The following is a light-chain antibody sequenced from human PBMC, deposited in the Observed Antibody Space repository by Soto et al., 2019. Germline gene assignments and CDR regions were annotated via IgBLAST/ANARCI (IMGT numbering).Light chain of an antibody. CDR1: QSVSSTY. J-gene: IGKJ2*01. Sequence: EIVLTQSPGTLSLSPGERATLSCRASQSVSSTYLAWYQQKPGQAPRLLIHGASIRATGIPARFSGSGSRTEFTLTISSLQSEDFAVYYCQQYNNWPPYTFGQGTKVDIK. CDR3: QQYNNWPPYT. V-gene: IGKV3-15*01. CDR2: GAS.